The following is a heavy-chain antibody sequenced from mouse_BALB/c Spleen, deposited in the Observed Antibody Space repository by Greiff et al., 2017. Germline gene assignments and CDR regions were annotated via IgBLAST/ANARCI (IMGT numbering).Heavy chain of an antibody. CDR1: GYTFTSYT. CDR3: ARGEVGAMDY. D-gene: IGHD1-1*01. J-gene: IGHJ4*01. V-gene: IGHV1-4*01. Sequence: VQLQQSGAELARPGVSVKISCKASGYTFTSYTMHWVKQRPGQGLEWIGYINPSSGYTNYNQKFKDKATLTADKSSSTAYMQLSSLTSEDSAVYYCARGEVGAMDYWGQGTSVTVSS. CDR2: INPSSGYT.